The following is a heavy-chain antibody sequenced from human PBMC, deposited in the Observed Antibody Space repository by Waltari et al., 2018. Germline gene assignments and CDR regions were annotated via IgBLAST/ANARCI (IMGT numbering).Heavy chain of an antibody. D-gene: IGHD7-27*01. CDR2: IYTSGNT. CDR1: GGSISSYY. CDR3: ARGRGTVVTGGTFDY. V-gene: IGHV4-4*07. Sequence: QVQLQESGPGLVKPSETLSLTCTVPGGSISSYYWSWIRQPAGKGLEWIGRIYTSGNTNYNPSLKSRVTMSVDTSKNQFSLKLSSVTAADTAVYYCARGRGTVVTGGTFDYWGQGTLVTVSS. J-gene: IGHJ4*02.